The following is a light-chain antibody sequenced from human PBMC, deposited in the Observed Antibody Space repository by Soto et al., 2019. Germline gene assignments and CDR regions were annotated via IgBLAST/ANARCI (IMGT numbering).Light chain of an antibody. CDR3: QQYYSTPWT. V-gene: IGKV4-1*01. J-gene: IGKJ1*01. CDR2: WAS. CDR1: QSVLYSSNNKNY. Sequence: VMTQSPDSLAVSLGERATINCKSSQSVLYSSNNKNYLAWYQQKPGQPPKLLIYWASTRESGVPDRFSGSGSGTDFTLTISSLQAEDVAVYYCQQYYSTPWTFGQGTKVDIK.